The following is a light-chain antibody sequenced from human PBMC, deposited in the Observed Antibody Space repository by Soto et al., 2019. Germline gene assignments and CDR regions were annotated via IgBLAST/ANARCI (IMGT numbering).Light chain of an antibody. Sequence: EVVMTQSPATLSVSPGERATLSCKASQSVRNNLVSYLQKPGQAPRPIIYDATTRATGIPVRFSASGSGTKFGRTMSSLQADDGGFSYCQQYDKWAQKTFGGGTKVDI. CDR3: QQYDKWAQKT. J-gene: IGKJ4*01. CDR1: QSVRNN. CDR2: DAT. V-gene: IGKV3-15*01.